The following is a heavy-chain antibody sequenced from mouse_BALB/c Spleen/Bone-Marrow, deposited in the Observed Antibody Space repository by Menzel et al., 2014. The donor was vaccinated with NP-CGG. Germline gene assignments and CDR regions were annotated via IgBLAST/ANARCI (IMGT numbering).Heavy chain of an antibody. CDR2: IDPYDSET. V-gene: IGHV1-74*01. CDR3: ARRSTARATWYLDY. J-gene: IGHJ2*02. CDR1: GYTFTSYW. Sequence: QVQLQQSSGAELVRPGASVKLPCKASGYTFTSYWMNWVKQRPDQGLEWIGRIDPYDSETHYNQKFEDKAILTVDKSSSTAYMQLSSLTSEDSAVYYCARRSTARATWYLDYWGQGTSLTVSS. D-gene: IGHD3-1*01.